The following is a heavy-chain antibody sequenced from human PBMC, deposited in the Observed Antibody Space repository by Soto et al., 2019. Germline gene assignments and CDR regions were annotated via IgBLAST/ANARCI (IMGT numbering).Heavy chain of an antibody. CDR1: GFTFSTYG. D-gene: IGHD6-6*01. CDR3: AKDRGGGAARPGGGMDV. V-gene: IGHV3-30*18. J-gene: IGHJ6*02. CDR2: ISYDGINQ. Sequence: QVRLVESGGGVAQPGRSLRLSCAASGFTFSTYGIYWVRQTQGKGLEWAAAISYDGINQYYADSVKGRFTISRDNSKNEAYQQMNSLRIEDRAVYYCAKDRGGGAARPGGGMDVCGQGTTVIVSS.